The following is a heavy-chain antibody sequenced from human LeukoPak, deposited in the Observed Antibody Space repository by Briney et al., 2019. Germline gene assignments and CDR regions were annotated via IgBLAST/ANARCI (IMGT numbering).Heavy chain of an antibody. CDR3: ARYSGSYYYPPAWDL. V-gene: IGHV3-30-3*01. Sequence: GGSLRLSCAASGFTFSSYAMQWVRQAPGKGLEWVAVISYDGSNKKYADSVKGRFTISRDNSKNTLYLQMDSLRADDTAVYYCARYSGSYYYPPAWDLWGQGTLVTVSS. J-gene: IGHJ4*02. CDR2: ISYDGSNK. CDR1: GFTFSSYA. D-gene: IGHD1-26*01.